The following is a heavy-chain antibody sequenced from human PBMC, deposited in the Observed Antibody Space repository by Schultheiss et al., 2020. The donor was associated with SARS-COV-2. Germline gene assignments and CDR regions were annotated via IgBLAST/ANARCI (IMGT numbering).Heavy chain of an antibody. D-gene: IGHD3-9*01. CDR3: ARGTYYDILTGYPTKYYFDC. Sequence: KISCKTSGGAFSNYAISWVRQAPGQGLEWMGRIIPILDITNYAQKFQDRVTITADKSTSTAYMELSILRSEDTAVYYCARGTYYDILTGYPTKYYFDCWGQGALVTVSS. CDR1: GGAFSNYA. J-gene: IGHJ4*02. CDR2: IIPILDIT. V-gene: IGHV1-69*04.